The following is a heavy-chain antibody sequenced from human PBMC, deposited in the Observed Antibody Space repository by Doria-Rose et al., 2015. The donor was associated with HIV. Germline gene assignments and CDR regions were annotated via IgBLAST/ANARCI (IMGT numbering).Heavy chain of an antibody. CDR1: GVSLSSPGMG. V-gene: IGHV2-26*01. J-gene: IGHJ4*02. D-gene: IGHD6-13*01. CDR3: ARIKSSRWYHKYYFDF. Sequence: QITLKESGPVLVKPTETLTLTCTVSGVSLSSPGMGVSWIRQPPGKALEWLANIFSDDERSYQTSLKSRLNTSRGTSKSQVVLTTTDMDPVDTATYYCARIKSSRWYHKYYFDFWGQGTLVSVSA. CDR2: IFSDDER.